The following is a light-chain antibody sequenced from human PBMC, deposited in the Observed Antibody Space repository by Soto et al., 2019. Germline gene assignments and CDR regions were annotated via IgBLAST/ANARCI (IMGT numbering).Light chain of an antibody. CDR1: SGSIASNY. CDR3: QSYDSRNPPVV. CDR2: EDN. Sequence: NFMLTQPHSVSESPGKTVTISCTRSSGSIASNYVQWYQQRPGSAPTTVIYEDNQRPSGVPDRFSGSIDSSSNSASLTISGLKTEDEADYYCQSYDSRNPPVVFGGGTKLTVL. J-gene: IGLJ2*01. V-gene: IGLV6-57*04.